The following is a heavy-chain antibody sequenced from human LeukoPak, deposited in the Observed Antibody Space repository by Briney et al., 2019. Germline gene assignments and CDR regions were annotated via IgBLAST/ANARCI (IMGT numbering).Heavy chain of an antibody. V-gene: IGHV4-61*02. J-gene: IGHJ4*02. CDR3: ARGPTYGSGSFIDY. CDR2: LYTSGST. D-gene: IGHD3-10*01. Sequence: SETLSLTCTVSGGSISSGSYYWSWIRQPAGKGLEWIGRLYTSGSTNYSPSLKSRVTMSVDTSKGKFALKLSSVTAADTAVYYCARGPTYGSGSFIDYWGQGTLVTVSS. CDR1: GGSISSGSYY.